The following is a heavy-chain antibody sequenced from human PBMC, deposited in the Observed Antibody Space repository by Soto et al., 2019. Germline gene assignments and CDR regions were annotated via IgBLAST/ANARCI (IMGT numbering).Heavy chain of an antibody. D-gene: IGHD6-13*01. V-gene: IGHV3-74*01. CDR1: GFTFSSYW. CDR3: ASGESDSRLVYYYGMDV. Sequence: VQLVESGGGLVQPGGSLRLSCAASGFTFSSYWMHWVRQAPGKGLEWVSRINSDGSSTSYADSVKGRFTISRDNAKNTLYLQMNSLRAEDTAVYYCASGESDSRLVYYYGMDVWGQGTTVTVSS. CDR2: INSDGSST. J-gene: IGHJ6*02.